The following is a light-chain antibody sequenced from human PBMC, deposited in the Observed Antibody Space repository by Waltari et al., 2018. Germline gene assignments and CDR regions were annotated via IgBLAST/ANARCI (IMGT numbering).Light chain of an antibody. V-gene: IGKV1-16*01. Sequence: DIQMTQSPSSLAASVGDRVTITCRASQGISKFLGWFRQKPGKAPESLIYGASSLQSGVPSRFSGSGSGTDFTLTISSLQPEDFASYYCQQYKTFPLTFGGGTKVEIK. CDR2: GAS. CDR1: QGISKF. CDR3: QQYKTFPLT. J-gene: IGKJ4*01.